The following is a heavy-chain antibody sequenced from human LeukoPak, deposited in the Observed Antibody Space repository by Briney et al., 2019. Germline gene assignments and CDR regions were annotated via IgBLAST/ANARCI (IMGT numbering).Heavy chain of an antibody. CDR3: TTDPPGHIQSWGVC. D-gene: IGHD5-24*01. Sequence: GGSLRLAWAAAGFIFSDAWMSWVRQAAGKGLGWVGRIKSKRNGGTTDYAAPVEGRFTVSRDDSKNTLYLQMNSLKNEDTAIYYCTTDPPGHIQSWGVCWGQGTLVTVSS. J-gene: IGHJ4*02. V-gene: IGHV3-15*01. CDR2: IKSKRNGGTT. CDR1: GFIFSDAW.